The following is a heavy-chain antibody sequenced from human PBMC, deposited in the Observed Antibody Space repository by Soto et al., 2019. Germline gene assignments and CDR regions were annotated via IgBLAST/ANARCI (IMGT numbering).Heavy chain of an antibody. CDR1: WGSISNGGSY. CDR2: IYYRGST. CDR3: SRDRRPYSSGWPRVDY. D-gene: IGHD6-19*01. V-gene: IGHV4-31*03. J-gene: IGHJ4*02. Sequence: PSETLSLTCTVSWGSISNGGSYWSWIRQHPGTGLEWIGYIYYRGSTYYNPSLKSRVTISVNQSKTQFSLKLSSVTAADTAVYHCSRDRRPYSSGWPRVDYWGQGTLVTVSS.